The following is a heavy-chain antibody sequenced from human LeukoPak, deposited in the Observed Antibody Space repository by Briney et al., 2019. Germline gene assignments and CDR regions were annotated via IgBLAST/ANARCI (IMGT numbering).Heavy chain of an antibody. CDR3: ARGNGMIVVVMPFDY. CDR1: GGSFSGYY. V-gene: IGHV4-34*01. D-gene: IGHD3-22*01. J-gene: IGHJ4*02. Sequence: PSETLSLTCAVYGGSFSGYYWSWIRQPPGKGLEWIGEINHSGSTNYNPSLKSRVTISVDTSKNQFSLKLSSVTAADTAVYYCARGNGMIVVVMPFDYWGQGTLVTVSS. CDR2: INHSGST.